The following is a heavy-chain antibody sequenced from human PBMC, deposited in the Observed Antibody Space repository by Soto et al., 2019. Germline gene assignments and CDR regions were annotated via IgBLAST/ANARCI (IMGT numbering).Heavy chain of an antibody. D-gene: IGHD6-19*01. CDR1: GFSFSAYG. V-gene: IGHV3-30*18. CDR2: ISHDGNDR. Sequence: QVALVESGAGVVQPGRSLRLSCEASGFSFSAYGMHWVRQAPGKGLERVAAISHDGNDRYYADSVKGRFTISRDNSKNTLYLQMNSLRSEHAAIYYCPKGTAVSYQWFVSWGQGTRVIVSS. CDR3: PKGTAVSYQWFVS. J-gene: IGHJ5*01.